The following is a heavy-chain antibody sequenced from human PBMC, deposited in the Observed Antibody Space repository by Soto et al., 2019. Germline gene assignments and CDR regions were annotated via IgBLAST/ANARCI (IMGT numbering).Heavy chain of an antibody. CDR3: ARASTYYYGSGAFDI. CDR1: GFTFSSYG. CDR2: IWYDGSNK. J-gene: IGHJ3*02. V-gene: IGHV3-33*01. D-gene: IGHD3-10*01. Sequence: ESGGGVVQPGRSLRLSCAASGFTFSSYGMHWVRQAPGKGLEWVAVIWYDGSNKYYADSVKGRFTISRDNSKNTLYLQMNSLRAEDTAVYYCARASTYYYGSGAFDIWGQGTMVTVSS.